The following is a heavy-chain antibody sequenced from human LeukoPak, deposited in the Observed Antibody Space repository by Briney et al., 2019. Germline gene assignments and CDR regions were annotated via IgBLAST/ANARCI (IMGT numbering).Heavy chain of an antibody. V-gene: IGHV4-34*01. Sequence: PSETLPLTCAVYGESFSGYHWSWIRQPPGKGLEWIGEINHSGSTNHNPSLKSRVTISVHTSKNQFSLKVNSVTAADTAVYYCARQYCSATSCYFDYWGQGTLVTVSS. CDR2: INHSGST. J-gene: IGHJ4*02. D-gene: IGHD2-2*01. CDR1: GESFSGYH. CDR3: ARQYCSATSCYFDY.